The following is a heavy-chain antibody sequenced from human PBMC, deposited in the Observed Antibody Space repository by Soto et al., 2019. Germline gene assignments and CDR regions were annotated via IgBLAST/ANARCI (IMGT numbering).Heavy chain of an antibody. Sequence: SVKVSCKASGGTFSSYAISWVRQAPGQGLEWMGGIIPIFGTANYAQKFQGRVTITADESTSTAYMELSSLRSEDTAVYYCARDFDAARVRGVIKYYYYYGMDVWGQGTTVTVFS. V-gene: IGHV1-69*13. CDR2: IIPIFGTA. CDR3: ARDFDAARVRGVIKYYYYYGMDV. D-gene: IGHD3-10*01. J-gene: IGHJ6*02. CDR1: GGTFSSYA.